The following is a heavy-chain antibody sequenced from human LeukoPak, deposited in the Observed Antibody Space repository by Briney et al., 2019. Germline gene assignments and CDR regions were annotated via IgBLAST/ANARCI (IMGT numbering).Heavy chain of an antibody. Sequence: GASVKVSCKASGGTFSSYAISWVRQAPGQGLEWMGGIIPIFGTANYAQKFQGRVTITADESTSTAYMELSSLRSEDTAVYYCAMLATGTTSLVFDYWGQGTLVTVSS. V-gene: IGHV1-69*13. CDR3: AMLATGTTSLVFDY. D-gene: IGHD1-7*01. J-gene: IGHJ4*02. CDR1: GGTFSSYA. CDR2: IIPIFGTA.